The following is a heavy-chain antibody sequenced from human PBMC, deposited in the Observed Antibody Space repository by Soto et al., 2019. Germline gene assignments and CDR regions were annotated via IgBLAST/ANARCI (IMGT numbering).Heavy chain of an antibody. Sequence: QVQLVQSGAEVKKPGASVKISCKASGYTFTRYTMNWVRQAPGQRLEWMGWINPDNGNTKSSQKFQDRVIITRDTYASTPYMDLSSLRSEDTAVYYCAIGIATAQLDPWGQGTLVTVSS. CDR3: AIGIATAQLDP. CDR1: GYTFTRYT. D-gene: IGHD2-15*01. CDR2: INPDNGNT. V-gene: IGHV1-3*01. J-gene: IGHJ5*02.